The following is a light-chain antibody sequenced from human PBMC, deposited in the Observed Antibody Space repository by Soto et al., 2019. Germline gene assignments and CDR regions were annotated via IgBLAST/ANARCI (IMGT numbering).Light chain of an antibody. Sequence: QSVLTQPPSASGTPGQRVTISCSGSNSNIGSNTVNWYQQLPGTAPKLLIYYDNLRPSGVPDRISGSKSGTSASLAISGLQSGDEADYYGAAWDDSLNGRVFGTGTKLTVL. CDR1: NSNIGSNT. CDR3: AAWDDSLNGRV. V-gene: IGLV1-44*01. J-gene: IGLJ1*01. CDR2: YDN.